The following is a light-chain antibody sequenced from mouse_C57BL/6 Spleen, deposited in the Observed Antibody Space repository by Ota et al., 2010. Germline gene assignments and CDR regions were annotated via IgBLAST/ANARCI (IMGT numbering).Light chain of an antibody. CDR1: QSIGTS. CDR3: QNGHSFPLT. V-gene: IGKV5-48*01. CDR2: MLL. J-gene: IGKJ5*01. Sequence: DILLTQSPAILSVSPGERVSFSCRASQSIGTSIHWYQQRTNGSPRLLISMLLSLSLGIPSRFSGSGSGSDFTLRINSMEPEDVGVYYCQNGHSFPLTFGAGTKLELK.